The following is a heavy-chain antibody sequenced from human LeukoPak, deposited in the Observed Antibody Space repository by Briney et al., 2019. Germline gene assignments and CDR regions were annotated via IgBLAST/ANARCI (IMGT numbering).Heavy chain of an antibody. V-gene: IGHV3-23*01. CDR3: AKERDTAMVMIDY. CDR2: ISASGSST. J-gene: IGHJ4*02. Sequence: PGGSLRLSCTASGFTFSNYAMTWVRQAPGKGLEWVSVISASGSSTSYADSVKGRFAISSDNSKNTLFLQMNSLRAEDTAVYYCAKERDTAMVMIDYWGQGTLVTVSS. CDR1: GFTFSNYA. D-gene: IGHD5-18*01.